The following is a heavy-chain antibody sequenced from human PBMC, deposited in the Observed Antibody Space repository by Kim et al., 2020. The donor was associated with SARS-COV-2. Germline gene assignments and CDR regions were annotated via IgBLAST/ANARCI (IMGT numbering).Heavy chain of an antibody. CDR1: GGSISSYY. V-gene: IGHV4-59*01. J-gene: IGHJ6*03. D-gene: IGHD2-15*01. CDR3: ARFPYRLRRDYYMDV. Sequence: SETLSLTCTVSGGSISSYYWSWIRQPPGKGLEWIGYIYYSGSTNYNPSLKSRVTISVDTSKNQFSLKLSSVTAADTAVYYCARFPYRLRRDYYMDVWGKGTTVTVSS. CDR2: IYYSGST.